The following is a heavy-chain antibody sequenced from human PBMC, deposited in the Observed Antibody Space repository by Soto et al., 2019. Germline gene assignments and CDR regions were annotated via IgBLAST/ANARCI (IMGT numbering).Heavy chain of an antibody. CDR1: GYTFTSYA. D-gene: IGHD2-15*01. Sequence: QVQLVQSGAEVKKPGASVKVSCKASGYTFTSYAMHWVRQAPGQRLEWMGWINAGNGNTKYSQKLQGRVTITRDTSASTAYMELSSLRAEDTAVYYCARGPGGPDGPGDYWVQGTLVTVSS. J-gene: IGHJ4*02. CDR2: INAGNGNT. V-gene: IGHV1-3*01. CDR3: ARGPGGPDGPGDY.